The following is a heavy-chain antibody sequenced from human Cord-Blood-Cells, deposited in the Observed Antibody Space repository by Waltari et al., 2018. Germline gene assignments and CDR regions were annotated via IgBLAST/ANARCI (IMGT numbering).Heavy chain of an antibody. J-gene: IGHJ4*02. D-gene: IGHD3-10*01. CDR1: GYTFTSYY. V-gene: IGHV1-46*01. CDR3: ARDCWRVQGVSAPSFDY. Sequence: QVQLVQSGAEVKKPGASVKVSCKASGYTFTSYYMHWVRQAPGQGLEWMGRINASGGSTSYEQKFQGRVTMTRDTSTSTVYMELSSLRSEDTAVYYCARDCWRVQGVSAPSFDYWGQGTLVTVSS. CDR2: INASGGST.